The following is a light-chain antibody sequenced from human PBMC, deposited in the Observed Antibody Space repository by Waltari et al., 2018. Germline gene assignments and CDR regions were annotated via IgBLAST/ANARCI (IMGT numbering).Light chain of an antibody. CDR1: QSVSSSY. V-gene: IGKV3-20*01. Sequence: EIVLTQSPGTLSLSPGERATLSCRASQSVSSSYLAWYQQKPGQAPRLLIDGASSRATGIPDRFSGSGSGTDFTLTISRLEPEDFAVYYCQQYGSSLAWTFGQGTKVEIK. CDR3: QQYGSSLAWT. CDR2: GAS. J-gene: IGKJ1*01.